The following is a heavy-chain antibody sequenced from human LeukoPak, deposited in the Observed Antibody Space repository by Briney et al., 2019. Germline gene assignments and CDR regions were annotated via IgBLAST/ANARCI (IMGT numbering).Heavy chain of an antibody. CDR3: ARESIDPYYYDSSGSVDY. J-gene: IGHJ4*02. Sequence: GGSLRLSCAASGFTFSDYYMSWIRQAPGKGLEWVSYISSSGSTIYYADSVKGRFTISRDNAKNSLYLQTNSLRAEDTAVYYCARESIDPYYYDSSGSVDYWGQGTLVTVSS. V-gene: IGHV3-11*01. CDR2: ISSSGSTI. CDR1: GFTFSDYY. D-gene: IGHD3-22*01.